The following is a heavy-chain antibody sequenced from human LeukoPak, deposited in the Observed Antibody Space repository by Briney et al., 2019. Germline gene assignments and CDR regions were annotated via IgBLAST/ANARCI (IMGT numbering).Heavy chain of an antibody. CDR1: GFTFDGFT. CDR2: INWDGTTT. CDR3: AKDIPDYGGFDY. D-gene: IGHD4-23*01. V-gene: IGHV3-43*01. Sequence: GGSLRLSCAASGFTFDGFTMHRGRQAPGKGLGWVSLINWDGTTTYYATFVEGRFTISRDNSKNSLSLEMNSLGTEDTAFYYCAKDIPDYGGFDYWGQGTLVTVSS. J-gene: IGHJ4*02.